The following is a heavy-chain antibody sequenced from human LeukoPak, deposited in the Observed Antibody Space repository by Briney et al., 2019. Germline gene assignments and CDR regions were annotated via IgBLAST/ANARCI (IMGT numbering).Heavy chain of an antibody. CDR2: IYPGDSDT. J-gene: IGHJ3*01. CDR3: ARRIGVANSDGFDV. Sequence: GESLKISCEGSGYSFTNYWLVWVRQKPGKGLEWMGIIYPGDSDTRYSPSFHGQVIISADKSINTAYLQWSSLEASDTAMYYCARRIGVANSDGFDVWGQGTMVTVSS. V-gene: IGHV5-51*01. D-gene: IGHD6-19*01. CDR1: GYSFTNYW.